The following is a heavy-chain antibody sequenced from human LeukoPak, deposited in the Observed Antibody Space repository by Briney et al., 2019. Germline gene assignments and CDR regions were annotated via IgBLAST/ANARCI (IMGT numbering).Heavy chain of an antibody. CDR3: ARGASFDI. Sequence: GGSLRLSCAASGFTFSSYEMNWVRQAPGKGLEWVSYISTSGSPMYYADSVKGRLTISRDNAKNSLYLQMNSLRAEDTAVYYCARGASFDIWGQGTMVTVSS. J-gene: IGHJ3*02. V-gene: IGHV3-48*03. CDR2: ISTSGSPM. CDR1: GFTFSSYE.